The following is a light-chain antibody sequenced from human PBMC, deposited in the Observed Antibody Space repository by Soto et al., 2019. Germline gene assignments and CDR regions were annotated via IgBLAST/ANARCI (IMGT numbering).Light chain of an antibody. CDR1: QSISSY. J-gene: IGKJ4*01. CDR3: QQSYSTPIT. V-gene: IGKV1-39*01. CDR2: AAS. Sequence: DIQMTQSPSSLSASVGDRVTITCRASQSISSYLNWYQQKPGKAPKLLIYAASSFQSGVPSRFSGRGSGTDFTLTISSLQPEDFATYYCQQSYSTPITFGGGTNVEIK.